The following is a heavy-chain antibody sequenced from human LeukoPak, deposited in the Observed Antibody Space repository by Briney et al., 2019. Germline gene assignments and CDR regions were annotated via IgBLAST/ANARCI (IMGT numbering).Heavy chain of an antibody. CDR1: GFTFSSYA. D-gene: IGHD2-21*02. CDR3: AKAGGDCDCDAFDS. Sequence: GGSLRPSCAASGFTFSSYAMSWVRQAPGKGLEWVSAISDSGGTTYYADSVKGRFTISRDNSKNTLFLQMNSLRAEDTALYYCAKAGGDCDCDAFDSWGLGTTVTVSS. V-gene: IGHV3-23*01. CDR2: ISDSGGTT. J-gene: IGHJ3*02.